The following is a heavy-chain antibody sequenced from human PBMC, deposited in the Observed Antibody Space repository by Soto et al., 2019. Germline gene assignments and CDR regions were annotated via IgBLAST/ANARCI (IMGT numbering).Heavy chain of an antibody. CDR1: GGSFSGYY. Sequence: SETLSLTCAVYGGSFSGYYWSWIRQPPGKGLEWIGEINHSGSTNYNPSLKSRVTISVDTSKNQFSLKLSSVTAADTAVYYCARGGGEQLELNDYWGQGTLVTVSS. CDR2: INHSGST. J-gene: IGHJ4*02. CDR3: ARGGGEQLELNDY. D-gene: IGHD1-1*01. V-gene: IGHV4-34*01.